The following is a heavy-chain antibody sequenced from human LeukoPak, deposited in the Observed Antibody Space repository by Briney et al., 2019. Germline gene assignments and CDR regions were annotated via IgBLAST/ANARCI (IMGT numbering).Heavy chain of an antibody. CDR1: GFTFSSYW. J-gene: IGHJ6*02. Sequence: GGSLRLSCAASGFTFSSYWMSWVRQAPGKGLEGVASIKQDGSEKYYVDSVKGRFTISRHNAQNSVFLLVNSLRAEDTAVYYCARGHYQLEVWGQGTTVTVSS. D-gene: IGHD3-10*01. CDR3: ARGHYQLEV. V-gene: IGHV3-7*01. CDR2: IKQDGSEK.